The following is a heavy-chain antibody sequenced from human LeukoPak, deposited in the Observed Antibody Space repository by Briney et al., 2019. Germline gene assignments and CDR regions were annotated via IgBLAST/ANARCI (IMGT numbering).Heavy chain of an antibody. CDR3: AGEEAAAGTKKY. CDR1: GFTFSSYE. V-gene: IGHV3-48*03. Sequence: GGSLRLSCAASGFTFSSYEMNWVRQAPGKGLEWVSYISSSGSTIYYADSVKGRFTISRDNAKNSLYLQMNSLRAEDTAVYYCAGEEAAAGTKKYWGQGTLVTVSS. CDR2: ISSSGSTI. D-gene: IGHD6-13*01. J-gene: IGHJ4*02.